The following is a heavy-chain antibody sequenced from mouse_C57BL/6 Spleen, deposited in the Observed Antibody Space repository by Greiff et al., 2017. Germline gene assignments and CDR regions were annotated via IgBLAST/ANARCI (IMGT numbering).Heavy chain of an antibody. J-gene: IGHJ1*03. V-gene: IGHV5-4*01. CDR2: ISDGGSYT. CDR1: GFTFSSYA. CDR3: ARERDRYFDV. Sequence: EVMLVESGGGLVKPGGSLKLSCAASGFTFSSYAMSWVRQTPEKRLEWVATISDGGSYTYYPDNVKGRFTISRDNAKNNLYLQMSHLKSEDTAMYYCARERDRYFDVWGTGTTVTVSS. D-gene: IGHD3-3*01.